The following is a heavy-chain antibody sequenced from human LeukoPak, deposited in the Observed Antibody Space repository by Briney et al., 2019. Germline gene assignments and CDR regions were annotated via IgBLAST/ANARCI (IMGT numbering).Heavy chain of an antibody. CDR3: ARGGTYYYDSSGPDY. CDR2: ISAYNGNT. V-gene: IGHV1-18*01. D-gene: IGHD3-22*01. J-gene: IGHJ4*02. Sequence: ASVKVSCKASGYTFTSYGISWVRQAPGQGLEWMGWISAYNGNTNYAQKFQGRVTMTRDTSTSTVYMELSSLRSEDTAVYYCARGGTYYYDSSGPDYWGQGTLVTVSS. CDR1: GYTFTSYG.